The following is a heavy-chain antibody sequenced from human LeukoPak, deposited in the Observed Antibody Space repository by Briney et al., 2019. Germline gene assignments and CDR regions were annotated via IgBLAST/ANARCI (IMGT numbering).Heavy chain of an antibody. J-gene: IGHJ3*01. D-gene: IGHD2-8*02. CDR1: GFTFSLYA. CDR3: ARDHCTGGSCYDSFDA. Sequence: SGRSLRLSCAASGFTFSLYAVHWVRHPPGKVLEWVAVISYDGTTKYYADSVKGRFTVSRDNSKNTLYLQMNSLRPEDTAVYHCARDHCTGGSCYDSFDAWGHGTMVTVSS. V-gene: IGHV3-30*04. CDR2: ISYDGTTK.